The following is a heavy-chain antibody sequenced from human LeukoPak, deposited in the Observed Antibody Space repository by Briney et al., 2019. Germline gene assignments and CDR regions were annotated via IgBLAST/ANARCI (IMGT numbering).Heavy chain of an antibody. V-gene: IGHV3-48*04. CDR3: AREGGGYRLFEF. D-gene: IGHD2-15*01. CDR1: GYPFSNYG. J-gene: IGHJ4*02. CDR2: ISGRATNT. Sequence: QPGTSLRLSCAASGYPFSNYGMDWVRQTPGRGLEWLSYISGRATNTEYADSVKVRFTISRDNAENTLYLQMDNLRAEDTAVYYCAREGGGYRLFEFWGQGLLVTVSS.